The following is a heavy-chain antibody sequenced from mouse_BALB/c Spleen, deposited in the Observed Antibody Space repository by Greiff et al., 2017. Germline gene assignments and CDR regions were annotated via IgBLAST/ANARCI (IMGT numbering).Heavy chain of an antibody. CDR2: ISSGSSTI. D-gene: IGHD3-3*01. V-gene: IGHV5-17*02. Sequence: EVQLVESGGGLVQPGGSRKLSCAASGFTFSSFGMHWVRQAPEKGLEWVAYISSGSSTIYYADTVKGRFTISRDNPKNTLFLQMTSLRSEDTAMYYCARGGRLDYWGQGTTLTVSS. CDR3: ARGGRLDY. J-gene: IGHJ2*01. CDR1: GFTFSSFG.